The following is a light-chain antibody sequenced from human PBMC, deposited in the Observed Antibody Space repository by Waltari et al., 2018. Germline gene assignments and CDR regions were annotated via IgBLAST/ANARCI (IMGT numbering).Light chain of an antibody. Sequence: VLTQSPGTLSLSPGETATLSCRASQSVSSTYLAWYQQKRGQAPRLLIHATSSRATGIPDRFSGSGSGTEFTLTITSLEPEDFAVYYCQHYESSGGYTFGQGTTLDIK. V-gene: IGKV3-20*01. CDR3: QHYESSGGYT. CDR1: QSVSSTY. CDR2: ATS. J-gene: IGKJ2*01.